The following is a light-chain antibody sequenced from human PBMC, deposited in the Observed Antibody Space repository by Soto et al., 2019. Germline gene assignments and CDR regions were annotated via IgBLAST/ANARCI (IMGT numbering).Light chain of an antibody. CDR3: LQDYDSLWT. J-gene: IGKJ1*01. Sequence: AIQMTQSPSSLSASVGDSITITSRASQDIRSDLGWYQQKPGRPPKLLIYDASSLPGGVPSRFRGSGSGTDFTLTISRLQTEDFETYYCLQDYDSLWTFGQGTKVDI. CDR1: QDIRSD. CDR2: DAS. V-gene: IGKV1-6*01.